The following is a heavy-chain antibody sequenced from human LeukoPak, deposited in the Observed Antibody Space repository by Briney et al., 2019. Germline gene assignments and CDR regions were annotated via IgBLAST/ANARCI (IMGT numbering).Heavy chain of an antibody. CDR2: ISGRGGST. V-gene: IGHV3-23*01. D-gene: IGHD6-13*01. CDR1: GFTFSSYA. J-gene: IGHJ4*02. Sequence: GGSLRLSCAASGFTFSSYAMSWVRQAPGKGLEWVSAISGRGGSTYYADSVKGRFTISRDNSKNTLYLQMNSLRAEDTAVYYCAKHIAAAGRVYYFDYWGQGTLVTVSS. CDR3: AKHIAAAGRVYYFDY.